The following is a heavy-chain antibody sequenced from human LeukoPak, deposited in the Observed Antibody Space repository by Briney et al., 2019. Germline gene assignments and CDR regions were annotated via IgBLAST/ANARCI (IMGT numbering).Heavy chain of an antibody. CDR2: ISPYDGDT. CDR1: GYTFTSYG. Sequence: ASVKVSCKASGYTFTSYGISWVRQAPGQGLEWMAWISPYDGDTNYAQKFEGRVTMTTETSTNTAYMELRSLRSDDTAIYYCARDYCTRGGDCYKEDLFDPWGQGTLATVSA. J-gene: IGHJ5*02. CDR3: ARDYCTRGGDCYKEDLFDP. D-gene: IGHD2-21*02. V-gene: IGHV1-18*01.